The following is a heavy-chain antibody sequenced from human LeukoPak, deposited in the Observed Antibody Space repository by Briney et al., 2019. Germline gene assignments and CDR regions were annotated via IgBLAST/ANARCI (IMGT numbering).Heavy chain of an antibody. J-gene: IGHJ4*02. D-gene: IGHD4-17*01. CDR1: GFTFSSYA. CDR2: ISGSGGST. Sequence: AGSLRLSCAASGFTFSSYAMSWVRQPPGKGLEWVSAISGSGGSTYYADSVKGRFTISRDNSKNTLYLQMNSLRAEDTAVYYCAKGRLRSFPYYCGYWGQGTLVAVSS. V-gene: IGHV3-23*01. CDR3: AKGRLRSFPYYCGY.